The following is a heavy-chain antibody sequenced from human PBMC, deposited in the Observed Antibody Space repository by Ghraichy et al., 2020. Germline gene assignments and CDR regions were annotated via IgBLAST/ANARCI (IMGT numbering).Heavy chain of an antibody. CDR2: ITDNGGTT. V-gene: IGHV3-23*01. CDR1: GFTFRTYA. Sequence: GGSPRLSCVASGFTFRTYAMSWVRQAPGKGLEWVSAITDNGGTTYDAESVKGRFTISRDNSKNTLFLQMNSLRGEDTAVYYCAKFARDWPNEYLQHWGQGALVTVSS. D-gene: IGHD3/OR15-3a*01. CDR3: AKFARDWPNEYLQH. J-gene: IGHJ1*01.